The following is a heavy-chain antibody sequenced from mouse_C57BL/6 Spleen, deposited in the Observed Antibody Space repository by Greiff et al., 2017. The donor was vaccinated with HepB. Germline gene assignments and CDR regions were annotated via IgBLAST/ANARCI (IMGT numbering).Heavy chain of an antibody. CDR2: ISYDGSN. CDR1: GYSINSGYY. J-gene: IGHJ1*03. Sequence: EVKLQESGPGLVKPSQSLSLTCSVTGYSINSGYYWNWIRQFPGNKLAWLGYISYDGSNKYNPSLKNRISITRDTSKNQFILKLTSVTTEDTATYYCARTGKNWYFDVGGTGTTVTVSS. D-gene: IGHD4-1*01. V-gene: IGHV3-6*01. CDR3: ARTGKNWYFDV.